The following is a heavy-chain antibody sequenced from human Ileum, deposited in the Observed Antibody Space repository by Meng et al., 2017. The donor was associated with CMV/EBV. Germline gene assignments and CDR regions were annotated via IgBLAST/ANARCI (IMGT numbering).Heavy chain of an antibody. CDR3: ARVNGGYGSGEP. V-gene: IGHV3-30*04. CDR1: GFTFSSYA. CDR2: LSYDGTQK. D-gene: IGHD3-10*01. J-gene: IGHJ5*01. Sequence: GESLKISCVASGFTFSSYAMHWVRQAPGKGLEWVAVLSYDGTQKYYGDSVKGRFTISRDNPKNTLYLQMNSLRAEDTAVYYCARVNGGYGSGEPWGQGTLVTVSS.